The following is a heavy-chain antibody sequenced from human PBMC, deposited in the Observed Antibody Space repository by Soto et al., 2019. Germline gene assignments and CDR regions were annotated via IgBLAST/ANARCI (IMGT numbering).Heavy chain of an antibody. V-gene: IGHV4-31*03. CDR2: IHYSGST. J-gene: IGHJ4*02. D-gene: IGHD3-10*01. CDR1: GSINSGGYY. CDR3: ARLRGSGGYSAYYFDS. Sequence: QVHLQESGPGLVRPSQTLSLTCTVSGSINSGGYYWSWVRQHPVKGLEWIGYIHYSGSTWYNPSLKSRISTSVDTSKDQFSLKLSSVTVADTAVYYCARLRGSGGYSAYYFDSWGQGMLVTVSS.